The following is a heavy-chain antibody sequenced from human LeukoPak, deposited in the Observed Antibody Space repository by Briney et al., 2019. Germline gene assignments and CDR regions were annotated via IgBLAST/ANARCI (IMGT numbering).Heavy chain of an antibody. CDR1: GFTVDDYS. V-gene: IGHV3-9*03. CDR3: AKDLGLWFGELGGAFDI. CDR2: ISWNSGSI. J-gene: IGHJ3*02. D-gene: IGHD3-10*01. Sequence: GRSLRLSCAASGFTVDDYSMHWVRHAPGKGRGCVSGISWNSGSIGYADSVKGRFTISRDNAKNSLYLQMNSLRAEDMALYYCAKDLGLWFGELGGAFDIWGQGTMVTVSS.